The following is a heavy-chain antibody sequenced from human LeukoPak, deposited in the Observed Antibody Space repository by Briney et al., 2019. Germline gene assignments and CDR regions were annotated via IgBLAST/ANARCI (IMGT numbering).Heavy chain of an antibody. CDR2: IYYSGST. CDR1: GGSISNTSYY. J-gene: IGHJ4*02. CDR3: AREPIIATRGASEAFDY. D-gene: IGHD6-6*01. Sequence: PSETLSLTCTVSGGSISNTSYYWGWIRQSPGKGLEWFGSIYYSGSTFYNPSLKSRVTISMDASKNQFSLKLTSVTAADTAVYYCAREPIIATRGASEAFDYWGQGTLVTVSS. V-gene: IGHV4-39*07.